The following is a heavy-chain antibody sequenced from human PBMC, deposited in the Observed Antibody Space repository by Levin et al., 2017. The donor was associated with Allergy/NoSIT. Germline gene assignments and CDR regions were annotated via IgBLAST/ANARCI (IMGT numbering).Heavy chain of an antibody. J-gene: IGHJ4*02. V-gene: IGHV1-3*01. CDR3: ARSDRNWNFAEYFDY. D-gene: IGHD1-7*01. Sequence: ASVKVSCKTSGYTFTNYAIHWVRQAPGQRLEWMGWIDVVNGNTKYSQNFQGRVTITRDTSASTAYMELSSLRSEDTAVYYCARSDRNWNFAEYFDYWGQGTLVTVSS. CDR1: GYTFTNYA. CDR2: IDVVNGNT.